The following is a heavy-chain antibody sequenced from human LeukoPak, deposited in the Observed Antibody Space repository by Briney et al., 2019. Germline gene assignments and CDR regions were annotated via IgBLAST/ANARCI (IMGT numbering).Heavy chain of an antibody. J-gene: IGHJ4*02. CDR1: AYTLSGHG. V-gene: IGHV1-18*01. Sequence: ASVKVSCKVSAYTLSGHGISWVRQAPGQGLEWMGWISAYNGHTNYAQKLQGRVTMTTDTATSTAYMELRSLISDDAAVYYCARGDDYGDYWGLYWGQGTLVTVSS. D-gene: IGHD4-17*01. CDR2: ISAYNGHT. CDR3: ARGDDYGDYWGLY.